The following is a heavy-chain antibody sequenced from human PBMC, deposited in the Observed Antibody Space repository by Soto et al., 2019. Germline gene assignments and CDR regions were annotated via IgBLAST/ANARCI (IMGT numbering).Heavy chain of an antibody. Sequence: PSETLSLTCTVSGGSIYNSSFYWGWVRQPPGKRLERIGSIYYSGSAYYNPSLKSRLTISVDTSKNHISLKLSSVTAADTAVYYCARLGVVVVPAARKGGPAAPSYYMDVWGKGTTVTVSS. D-gene: IGHD2-2*01. CDR1: GGSIYNSSFY. CDR2: IYYSGSA. J-gene: IGHJ6*03. V-gene: IGHV4-39*01. CDR3: ARLGVVVVPAARKGGPAAPSYYMDV.